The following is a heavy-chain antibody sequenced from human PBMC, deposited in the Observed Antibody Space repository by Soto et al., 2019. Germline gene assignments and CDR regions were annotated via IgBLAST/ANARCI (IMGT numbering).Heavy chain of an antibody. CDR3: ARSIAARLNWFDP. CDR2: IKQDGSEK. V-gene: IGHV3-7*01. CDR1: GFTFSSYW. D-gene: IGHD6-6*01. J-gene: IGHJ5*02. Sequence: EVQLVESGGGLVQPGGSLSLSCAASGFTFSSYWMSWVRQAPGKGLEWVANIKQDGSEKYYVDSVTGRFTISRDKDKNALSLQMNILRAEDTAVYYCARSIAARLNWFDPWGQGTLGTVSS.